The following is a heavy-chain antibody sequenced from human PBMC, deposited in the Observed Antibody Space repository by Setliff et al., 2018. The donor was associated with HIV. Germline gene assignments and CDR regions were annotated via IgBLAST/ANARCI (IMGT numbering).Heavy chain of an antibody. CDR3: AKDIIPAGLFHDL. D-gene: IGHD2-2*01. V-gene: IGHV3-11*04. J-gene: IGHJ6*02. CDR1: GFTFSDYY. Sequence: GGSLRLSCAASGFTFSDYYMTWIRQAPGKGLEWVSYISPNGNSMYYADSVKGRFTISRDNAKNSLYLQMNGLRAEDTALYYCAKDIIPAGLFHDLWGQGTTVTVSS. CDR2: ISPNGNSM.